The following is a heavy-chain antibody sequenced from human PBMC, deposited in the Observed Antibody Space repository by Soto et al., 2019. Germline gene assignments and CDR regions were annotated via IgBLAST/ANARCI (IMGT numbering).Heavy chain of an antibody. V-gene: IGHV1-8*01. CDR3: ARDSPSRRVTPFDY. Sequence: QVQLVQSGAEVKKPGASVKVSCKASGYTFTNYDINWLRQATGQGLEWMGWMNPNSGNTGYAQKFQGRVTMTRDTSTSTADMELSSLTSDDTAVYYCARDSPSRRVTPFDYWGQGTLVTVSS. J-gene: IGHJ4*02. D-gene: IGHD5-18*01. CDR2: MNPNSGNT. CDR1: GYTFTNYD.